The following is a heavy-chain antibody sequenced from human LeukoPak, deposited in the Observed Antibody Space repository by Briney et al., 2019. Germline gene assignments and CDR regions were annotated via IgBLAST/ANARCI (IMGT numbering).Heavy chain of an antibody. CDR2: IYYSGST. J-gene: IGHJ6*03. CDR1: GGSISSYY. V-gene: IGHV4-59*01. D-gene: IGHD3-16*01. CDR3: ARITPYYYYMDV. Sequence: SETLSLTCTVPGGSISSYYWGWIRQPPGKGLEWIGYIYYSGSTNYNPSLKSRVTISVDTSKNQFSLKLSSVTAADTTVYYCARITPYYYYMDVWGKGTTVTVSS.